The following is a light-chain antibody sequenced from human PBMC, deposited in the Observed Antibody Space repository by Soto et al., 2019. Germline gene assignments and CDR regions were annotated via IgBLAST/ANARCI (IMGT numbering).Light chain of an antibody. CDR2: DAS. Sequence: EIVLTQSPATLSLSPGERATLSCRASLSVNSFLAWYQQKPGQAPRLLIYDASNRATGIPARFSGSGSGTDFTLTISSLEPEDFAVYYCQQYNNWPITFGQGTRLEIK. CDR1: LSVNSF. CDR3: QQYNNWPIT. V-gene: IGKV3-11*01. J-gene: IGKJ5*01.